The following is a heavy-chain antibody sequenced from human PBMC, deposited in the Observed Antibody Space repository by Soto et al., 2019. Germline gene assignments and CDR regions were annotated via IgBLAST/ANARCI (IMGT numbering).Heavy chain of an antibody. CDR1: GGTFSSYA. CDR2: IIPIFGTA. D-gene: IGHD5-12*01. V-gene: IGHV1-69*01. J-gene: IGHJ6*02. CDR3: ARDRVVATIKPWYYYYGMDV. Sequence: QVQLVQSGAEVKKPGSSVKVSCKASGGTFSSYAISWVRQAPGQGLEWMGGIIPIFGTANYAQKFQGRVTITADESTCTAYMELSSLRSEDTAVYYCARDRVVATIKPWYYYYGMDVGGQGTTFTVSS.